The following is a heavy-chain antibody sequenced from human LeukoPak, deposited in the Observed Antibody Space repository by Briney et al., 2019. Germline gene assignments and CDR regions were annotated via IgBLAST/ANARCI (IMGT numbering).Heavy chain of an antibody. CDR2: IYYSGST. D-gene: IGHD3-22*01. J-gene: IGHJ3*02. Sequence: NPSETLSPTCTVSGGSISSYYWSWIRQPPGKGLEWIGYIYYSGSTNYNPSLKSRVTISVDTSKNQFSLKLSSVTAADTAVYYCARDSSYDSSGYSPFDIWGQGTMVTVSS. CDR3: ARDSSYDSSGYSPFDI. CDR1: GGSISSYY. V-gene: IGHV4-59*01.